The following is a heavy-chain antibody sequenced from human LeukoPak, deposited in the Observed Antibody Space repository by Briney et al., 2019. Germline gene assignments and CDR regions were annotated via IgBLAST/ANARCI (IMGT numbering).Heavy chain of an antibody. D-gene: IGHD3-10*01. CDR2: ISSSSSYI. J-gene: IGHJ4*02. V-gene: IGHV3-21*01. CDR3: ARGHYYGSGSYYNGLDY. Sequence: GGSLRLSCAASGFTFSSYSMNWVRQAPGKGLEWVSSISSSSSYIYYADSVKGRFTISRDNAKNSLYLQMNSLRAEDTAVYYCARGHYYGSGSYYNGLDYWGQGTLVTVSS. CDR1: GFTFSSYS.